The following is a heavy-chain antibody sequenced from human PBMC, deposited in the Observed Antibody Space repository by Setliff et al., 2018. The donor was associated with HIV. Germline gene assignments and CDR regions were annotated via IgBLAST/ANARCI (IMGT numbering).Heavy chain of an antibody. CDR3: ARSGPQTTWYFDRSGYSHNY. J-gene: IGHJ4*02. CDR1: GYTFTSYG. V-gene: IGHV1-18*01. CDR2: ISGYNGNT. Sequence: ASVKVSCKASGYTFTSYGISWVRQAPGQGLEWMGWISGYNGNTIYAQKVQGRVTMTTDTSTSTAYMELRSLRSDDTAVYYCARSGPQTTWYFDRSGYSHNYWGQGTLVTVSS. D-gene: IGHD3-22*01.